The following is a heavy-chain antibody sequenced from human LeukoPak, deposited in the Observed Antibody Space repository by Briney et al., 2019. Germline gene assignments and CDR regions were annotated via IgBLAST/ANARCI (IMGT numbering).Heavy chain of an antibody. Sequence: PGRSLRLSCAASGFTFSSYGMHWVRQAPGKGLEWVAVIWYDGSIKSYADSVKGRFTISGDNSKNTLYLQMNSLRAEDTAVYYCAKALIPRDTAMVKGYWGQGTLVTVSS. D-gene: IGHD5-18*01. CDR2: IWYDGSIK. CDR1: GFTFSSYG. J-gene: IGHJ4*02. V-gene: IGHV3-33*06. CDR3: AKALIPRDTAMVKGY.